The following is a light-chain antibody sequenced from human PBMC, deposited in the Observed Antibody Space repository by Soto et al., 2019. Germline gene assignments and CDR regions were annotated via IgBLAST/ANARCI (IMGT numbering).Light chain of an antibody. V-gene: IGKV3-20*01. CDR3: QQYGASIT. J-gene: IGKJ5*01. CDR2: GAS. Sequence: EIVLTQSPGTLSLSPGERATLSCRASQSFSSTYLDWYQQTPGQATRLLISGASSRATGIPDRFSGSGSGTYFTLTISRLEPEDFAVYYCQQYGASITFGQGTRLEI. CDR1: QSFSSTY.